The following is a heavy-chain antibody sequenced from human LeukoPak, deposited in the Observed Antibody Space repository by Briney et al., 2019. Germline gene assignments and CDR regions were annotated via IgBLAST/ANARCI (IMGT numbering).Heavy chain of an antibody. Sequence: PGGSLRLSCAASGFTFSSYSMTWVRQAPGKGLEWVSSISSSSSYIYYADSVKGRLTISRDNAKNSLYLQMNSLRAEDTAVYYCARDRTEDYYYYGMDVWGQGTTVTVSS. CDR3: ARDRTEDYYYYGMDV. V-gene: IGHV3-21*01. CDR2: ISSSSSYI. CDR1: GFTFSSYS. J-gene: IGHJ6*02.